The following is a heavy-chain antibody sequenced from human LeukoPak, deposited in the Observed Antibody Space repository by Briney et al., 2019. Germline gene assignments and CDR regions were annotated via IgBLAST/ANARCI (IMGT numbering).Heavy chain of an antibody. CDR3: ARFRGSYSFDY. V-gene: IGHV4-38-2*01. Sequence: SETLSLTCAVSGYSISSGYYWAWIRQPPGKGLEWIGSIYHSGSTYSNPSLKSRVTMSVDTSKNQVSLKMTSVTAADTAVYYCARFRGSYSFDYWGQGTLVTVSS. J-gene: IGHJ4*02. D-gene: IGHD1-26*01. CDR2: IYHSGST. CDR1: GYSISSGYY.